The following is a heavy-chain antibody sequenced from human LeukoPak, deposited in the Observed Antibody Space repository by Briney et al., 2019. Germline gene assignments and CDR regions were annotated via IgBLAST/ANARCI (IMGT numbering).Heavy chain of an antibody. CDR1: GFTVFNYW. CDR2: INLDGSQK. J-gene: IGHJ4*02. D-gene: IGHD4-17*01. CDR3: ASGTTVTTWLDY. Sequence: PGGSLRLSCAASGFTVFNYWMSWVRQAPGKGLEWVANINLDGSQKYYVDSLKGRFTISRDNAKNSLYLQMDSLRVEDTAVYYCASGTTVTTWLDYWGQGTLVTVSS. V-gene: IGHV3-7*01.